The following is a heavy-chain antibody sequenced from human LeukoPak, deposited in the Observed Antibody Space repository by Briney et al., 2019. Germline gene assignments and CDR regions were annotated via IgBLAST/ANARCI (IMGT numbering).Heavy chain of an antibody. J-gene: IGHJ6*02. Sequence: GGSLRLSCIASGFIFGDHAMSWVRQPPGKGLEWVGFIRSKAYGATIEYAASVKGRFTISRDDSKGIAYLQMNDLKTEDTALYYCTRGPILLWIHNGMDVWGQGTTATVSS. V-gene: IGHV3-49*04. D-gene: IGHD3-10*01. CDR3: TRGPILLWIHNGMDV. CDR2: IRSKAYGATI. CDR1: GFIFGDHA.